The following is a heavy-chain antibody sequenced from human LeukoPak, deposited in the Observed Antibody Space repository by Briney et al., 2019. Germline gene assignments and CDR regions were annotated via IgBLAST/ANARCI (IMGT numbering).Heavy chain of an antibody. CDR3: AKENGAAVISHFDY. CDR1: GFTFSNYP. J-gene: IGHJ4*02. V-gene: IGHV3-23*01. D-gene: IGHD2-21*01. Sequence: GGSLRLSCAASGFTFSNYPMSWVYPMSWVRQTPGKGLEWVSGISGSGGNTFYADSVKGRFTISRDNSKNTLYLQMNSLRAEDTAVYYCAKENGAAVISHFDYWGQGTLVTVSS. CDR2: ISGSGGNT.